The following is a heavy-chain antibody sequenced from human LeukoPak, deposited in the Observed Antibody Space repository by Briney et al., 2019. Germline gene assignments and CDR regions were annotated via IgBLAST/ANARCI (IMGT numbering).Heavy chain of an antibody. CDR1: GFTFSSSW. V-gene: IGHV3-30*02. CDR3: AKGYDYYYYMDV. J-gene: IGHJ6*03. CDR2: IRYDGSNK. Sequence: GGSLRLSCAASGFTFSSSWMSWVRQAPGKGLEWVAFIRYDGSNKYYADSGKGRFTISRDNSKNTLYLQMNSLRAEDTAVYYCAKGYDYYYYMDVWGKGTTVTVSS. D-gene: IGHD1-14*01.